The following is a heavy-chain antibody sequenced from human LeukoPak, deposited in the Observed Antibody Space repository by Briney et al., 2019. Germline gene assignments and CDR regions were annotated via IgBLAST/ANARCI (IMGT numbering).Heavy chain of an antibody. J-gene: IGHJ4*02. CDR1: GFTVSSYA. V-gene: IGHV3-66*01. Sequence: GGSLRLSCAASGFTVSSYAMSWVRQAPGKGLEWVSIIYINDYAYYSDSVKGRFTISRDNSKNTLDLQMSSLRAEDTAVYYCARDVLRGGSSYNWGQGTLVTVSS. D-gene: IGHD3-10*01. CDR3: ARDVLRGGSSYN. CDR2: IYINDYA.